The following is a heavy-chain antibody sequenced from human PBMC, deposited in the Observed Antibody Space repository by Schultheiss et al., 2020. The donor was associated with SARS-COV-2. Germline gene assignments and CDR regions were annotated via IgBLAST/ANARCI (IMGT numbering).Heavy chain of an antibody. J-gene: IGHJ6*02. D-gene: IGHD6-6*01. CDR3: ARSYGSSSGYYYYGMDV. CDR2: IYYSGST. V-gene: IGHV4-59*01. CDR1: GGSIRSYY. Sequence: SQTLSLTCTVSGGSIRSYYWSWIRQPPGKGLEWIGYIYYSGSTNYNPSLKSRVTISVDTSKNQFSLKLSSVTAADTAVYYCARSYGSSSGYYYYGMDVWGQGTTVTVSS.